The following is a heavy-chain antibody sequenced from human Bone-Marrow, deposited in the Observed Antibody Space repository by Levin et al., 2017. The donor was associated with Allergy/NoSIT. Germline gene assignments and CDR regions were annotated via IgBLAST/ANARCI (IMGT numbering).Heavy chain of an antibody. D-gene: IGHD4-11*01. V-gene: IGHV3-11*01. CDR3: SSDDRDYSHHVGWWGHGVDV. J-gene: IGHJ6*02. CDR2: ISSSGSST. Sequence: GESLKISCAASKFTFSDYYMSWIRQAPGKGLEWVSYISSSGSSTKHADSVKGRFTISRDNDKNSLHLQKNSLRAEDTAVYYCSSDDRDYSHHVGWWGHGVDVWGQGTTVTVSS. CDR1: KFTFSDYY.